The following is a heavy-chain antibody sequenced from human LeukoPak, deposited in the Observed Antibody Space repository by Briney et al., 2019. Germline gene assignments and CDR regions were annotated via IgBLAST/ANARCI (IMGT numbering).Heavy chain of an antibody. Sequence: PSETLSLTCTVSGGSVSSGSYYWSWTRQPPGKGLEWIGYIYYSGSTNYNPSLKSRVTISVDTSKNQFSLKLSSVTAADTAVYYCARGSRYYYDSSGYYYLVPPFDIWGQGTMVTVSS. V-gene: IGHV4-61*01. CDR3: ARGSRYYYDSSGYYYLVPPFDI. CDR2: IYYSGST. J-gene: IGHJ3*02. CDR1: GGSVSSGSYY. D-gene: IGHD3-22*01.